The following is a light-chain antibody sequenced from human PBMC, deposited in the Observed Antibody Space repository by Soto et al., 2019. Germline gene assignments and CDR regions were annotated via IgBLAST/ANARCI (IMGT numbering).Light chain of an antibody. CDR3: QQYGSSYT. CDR2: GAS. Sequence: EIVLTQSPGTLSLSPGERATLSCRASQSVSSSYLAWYQKKPGQAPRLLIYGASSRATGIPDRFSGSWSGTDFTLTISRLEPEDCAVYYCQQYGSSYTFGQGTKLEIK. V-gene: IGKV3-20*01. CDR1: QSVSSSY. J-gene: IGKJ2*01.